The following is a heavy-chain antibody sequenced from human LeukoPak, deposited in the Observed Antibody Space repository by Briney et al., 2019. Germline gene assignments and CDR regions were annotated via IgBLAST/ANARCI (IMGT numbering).Heavy chain of an antibody. CDR3: ARDLYYYDSSGYY. CDR1: EFTFSSYG. CDR2: IWYDGSNK. J-gene: IGHJ4*02. D-gene: IGHD3-22*01. V-gene: IGHV3-33*01. Sequence: HAGGSLRLSCAASEFTFSSYGMHWVRQAPGKGLEWVAVIWYDGSNKYYADSVKGRFTISRDNSKNTLYLQMNSLRAEDTAVYYCARDLYYYDSSGYYWGQGTLVTVSS.